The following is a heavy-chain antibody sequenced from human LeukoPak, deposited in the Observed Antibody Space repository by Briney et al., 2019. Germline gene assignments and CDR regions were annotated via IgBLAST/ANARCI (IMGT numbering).Heavy chain of an antibody. Sequence: IFTKGASYSFTSYWISWWRQMPPKGGEWRSGIDPCNSSTNYNPSFQSHVTISTDKSKNTVSLHLTTLTASDPALYYCARAAGGVSSWVSPWGEGALVTVSS. CDR2: IDPCNSST. J-gene: IGHJ4*02. CDR1: SYSFTSYW. CDR3: ARAAGGVSSWVSP. D-gene: IGHD2-8*02. V-gene: IGHV5-10-1*01.